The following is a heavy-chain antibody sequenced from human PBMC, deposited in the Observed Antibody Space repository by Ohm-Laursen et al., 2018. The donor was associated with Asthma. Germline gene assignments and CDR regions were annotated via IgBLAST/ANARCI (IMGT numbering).Heavy chain of an antibody. CDR1: GFTFSDYG. CDR3: ARDVMEWYLPAFDF. V-gene: IGHV3-30*03. Sequence: SLRLSCAASGFTFSDYGMHWVRQAPGKGLEWVAIISSDGSNKFHAESVKGRITPSRDNSKNTLYLEMNSLRAEDTAVYYCARDVMEWYLPAFDFWGQGTLVTVSS. J-gene: IGHJ4*02. D-gene: IGHD3-3*01. CDR2: ISSDGSNK.